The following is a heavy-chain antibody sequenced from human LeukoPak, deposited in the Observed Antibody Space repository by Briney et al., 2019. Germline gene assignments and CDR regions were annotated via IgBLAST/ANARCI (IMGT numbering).Heavy chain of an antibody. J-gene: IGHJ6*03. D-gene: IGHD2-2*02. V-gene: IGHV3-74*01. Sequence: GGSLRLSCAASGFTFSSYWMHWVRQAPGKGLVWVSRINSDGSSTYYADSVKGRFTISRDNSKNTLYLQMNSLRAEDTAVYYCAKEVGCSSTSCYIGYYYYYMDVWGKGTTVTVSS. CDR3: AKEVGCSSTSCYIGYYYYYMDV. CDR2: INSDGSST. CDR1: GFTFSSYW.